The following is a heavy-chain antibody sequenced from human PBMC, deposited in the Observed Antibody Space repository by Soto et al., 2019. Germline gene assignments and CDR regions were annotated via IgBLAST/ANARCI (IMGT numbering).Heavy chain of an antibody. D-gene: IGHD3-10*01. V-gene: IGHV3-23*01. J-gene: IGHJ4*02. CDR3: AKWKLLLWFGESYFDY. Sequence: PGGSLRLSCAASGFTFSSYAMSWVRQAPGKGLEWVSAISGSGGSTYYADSVKGRFTISRDNSKNTLYLQMNSLRAEDTAVYYCAKWKLLLWFGESYFDYWGQGTLVTVSS. CDR1: GFTFSSYA. CDR2: ISGSGGST.